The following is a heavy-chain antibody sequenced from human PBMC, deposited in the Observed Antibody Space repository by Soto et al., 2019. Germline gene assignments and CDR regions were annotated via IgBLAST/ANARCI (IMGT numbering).Heavy chain of an antibody. CDR1: GGSISSYY. CDR2: IYYSGST. Sequence: QVQLQESGPGLVKPSETLSLTCTVSGGSISSYYWSWIRQPPGKGLEWIGYIYYSGSTNYNPSLKSRVTISVDTSKNQFSLKLSSVTAADTAVYYCARAPSGFDYDSSGFLAYYYYGMDVWGQGTTVTVSS. CDR3: ARAPSGFDYDSSGFLAYYYYGMDV. J-gene: IGHJ6*02. V-gene: IGHV4-59*01. D-gene: IGHD3-22*01.